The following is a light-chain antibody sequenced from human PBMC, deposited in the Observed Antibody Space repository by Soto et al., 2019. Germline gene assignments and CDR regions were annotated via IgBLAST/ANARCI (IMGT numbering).Light chain of an antibody. V-gene: IGLV2-8*01. Sequence: QSALTQPPSASGSPGQSVTISYTGTSSDVGGYNSVSWYQHHPGKAPKLMIYEVSERPSGVPDRFSGSKSANTASLTVSGLQAEDEADYYCSSYAGSNNYVFGPGTKVTVL. CDR2: EVS. J-gene: IGLJ1*01. CDR1: SSDVGGYNS. CDR3: SSYAGSNNYV.